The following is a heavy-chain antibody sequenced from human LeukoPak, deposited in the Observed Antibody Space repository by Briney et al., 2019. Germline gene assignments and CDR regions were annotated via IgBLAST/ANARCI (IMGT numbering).Heavy chain of an antibody. CDR1: GFTFSSYA. Sequence: GGSLRLSCAASGFTFSSYAMHWVRQAPGKGLEWVGRIQSKADGGTTDYAAPVKGRFTISRDDSKNTLYLQMNSLKTEDTAVYYCTGGGHWFDPWGQGTLVTVSS. CDR3: TGGGHWFDP. V-gene: IGHV3-15*01. D-gene: IGHD3-16*01. CDR2: IQSKADGGTT. J-gene: IGHJ5*02.